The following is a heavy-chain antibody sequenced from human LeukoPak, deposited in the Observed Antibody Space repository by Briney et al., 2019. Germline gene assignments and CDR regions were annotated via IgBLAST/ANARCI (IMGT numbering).Heavy chain of an antibody. CDR2: FDPEDGET. V-gene: IGHV1-24*01. CDR3: ATLYSGSYYFDY. D-gene: IGHD1-26*01. Sequence: ASVKVSCKVSGYTLTELSMHRVRQAPGKGLEWMGGFDPEDGETIYAQKFQGRVTMTEDTSTDTAYMELSSLRSEDTAVYYCATLYSGSYYFDYWGQGTLVTVSS. CDR1: GYTLTELS. J-gene: IGHJ4*02.